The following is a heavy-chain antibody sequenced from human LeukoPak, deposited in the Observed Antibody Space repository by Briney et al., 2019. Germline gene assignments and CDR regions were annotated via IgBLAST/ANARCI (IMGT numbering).Heavy chain of an antibody. D-gene: IGHD4-23*01. CDR2: IYPDDSDT. J-gene: IGHJ4*02. CDR1: GSSFTNYW. CDR3: ARQLLNCGGNSPFDL. Sequence: GESLKISCKGFGSSFTNYWIGWVRQMPGKGLEWIGIIYPDDSDTRYSPSFQGQATFSADKSINTAYLHWSSLKASDTAMYYCARQLLNCGGNSPFDLWGQGTLVTVSS. V-gene: IGHV5-51*01.